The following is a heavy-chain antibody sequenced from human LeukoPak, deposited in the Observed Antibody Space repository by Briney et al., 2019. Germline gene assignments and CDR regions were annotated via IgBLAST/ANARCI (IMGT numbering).Heavy chain of an antibody. CDR2: INPNSGGT. CDR3: ARGPYGDYEPFGFDY. D-gene: IGHD4-17*01. CDR1: GYTFTGYY. Sequence: ASVKVSCKASGYTFTGYYMHWVRQAPGQGLEWMGWINPNSGGTNYAQKFQGRVTMTRDTSISTAYMELSSLRSEDTAVYYCARGPYGDYEPFGFDYWGQGTLVTVSS. V-gene: IGHV1-2*02. J-gene: IGHJ4*02.